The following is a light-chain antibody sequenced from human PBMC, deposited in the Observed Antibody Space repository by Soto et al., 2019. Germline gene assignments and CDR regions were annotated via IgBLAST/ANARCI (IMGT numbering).Light chain of an antibody. CDR1: QSVSTNY. V-gene: IGKV3-20*01. J-gene: IGKJ2*02. Sequence: EIVLTQSPGTLSLSPGERATLSCRASQSVSTNYLAWYQQKPGQAPRLLIYGASSRATGIPDRFSGSGSGTDFTLTISRLEPEDFAVYYRQQYGVSPMCTFGQGTKLEIK. CDR2: GAS. CDR3: QQYGVSPMCT.